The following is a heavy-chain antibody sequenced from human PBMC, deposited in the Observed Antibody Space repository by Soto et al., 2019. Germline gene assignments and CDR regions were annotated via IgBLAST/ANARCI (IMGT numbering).Heavy chain of an antibody. D-gene: IGHD6-13*01. CDR1: GGSFSGYY. J-gene: IGHJ4*02. CDR2: INHSGST. Sequence: ASETLSLTCAVYGGSFSGYYWSWIRQPPGKGLEWIGEINHSGSTNYNPSLKSRVTISVDTSKNQFSLKLSSVTAADTAVYYCARGTGYSSSWYLLWGQGTLVTVSS. V-gene: IGHV4-34*01. CDR3: ARGTGYSSSWYLL.